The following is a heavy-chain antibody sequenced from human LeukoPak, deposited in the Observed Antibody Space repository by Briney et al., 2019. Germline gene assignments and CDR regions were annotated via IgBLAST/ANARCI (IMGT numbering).Heavy chain of an antibody. Sequence: KPSETLSLTCTVSGGSISSYYWSWIRQPPGKGLEWIGYIYYSGSTNYNPSLKSRVTISVDTSKNQFSLKLSSVTAADTAVYYCAKSDCGSDGCKLLNYWGQGTLVIASS. V-gene: IGHV4-59*08. D-gene: IGHD3-10*01. CDR3: AKSDCGSDGCKLLNY. CDR2: IYYSGST. CDR1: GGSISSYY. J-gene: IGHJ4*02.